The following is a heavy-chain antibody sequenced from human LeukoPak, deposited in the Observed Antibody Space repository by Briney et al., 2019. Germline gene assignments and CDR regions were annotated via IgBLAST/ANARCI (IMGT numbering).Heavy chain of an antibody. CDR2: FDPEDGET. Sequence: ASVKVSCKVSGYTLTELSMHWVRQAPGKGLEWMGGFDPEDGETIYAQKFQGRVTITRDTSASTAYMELSSLRSEDMAVYYCAREYSSSSYYFDYWGQGTLVTVSS. CDR1: GYTLTELS. CDR3: AREYSSSSYYFDY. V-gene: IGHV1-24*01. D-gene: IGHD6-6*01. J-gene: IGHJ4*02.